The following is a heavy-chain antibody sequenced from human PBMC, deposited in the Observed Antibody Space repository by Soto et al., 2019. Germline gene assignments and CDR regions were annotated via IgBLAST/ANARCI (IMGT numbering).Heavy chain of an antibody. CDR3: ARGIYCSGGSCYYYYMDV. J-gene: IGHJ6*03. Sequence: ASVKVSCKASGGTFSSYAISWVRQAPGQGLEWMGWMNPNSGKTGYAQKFQGRVTMTRNTSISTAYMELSSLRSEDTAVYYCARGIYCSGGSCYYYYMDVWGKGTKVTVSS. V-gene: IGHV1-8*02. D-gene: IGHD2-15*01. CDR2: MNPNSGKT. CDR1: GGTFSSYA.